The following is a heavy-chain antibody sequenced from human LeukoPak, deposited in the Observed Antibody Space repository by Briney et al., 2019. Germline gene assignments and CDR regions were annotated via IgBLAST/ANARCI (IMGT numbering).Heavy chain of an antibody. CDR1: GFTFSSYS. V-gene: IGHV3-21*01. Sequence: PGGSLRLSCAASGFTFSSYSMNWVCQAPGKGLEWVSSISSSSSYIYYADSVKGRFTISRDNAKNSLYLQMNSLRAEDTAVYYCAREGYYGSGSHYPNWFDPWGQGTLVTVSS. J-gene: IGHJ5*02. CDR3: AREGYYGSGSHYPNWFDP. CDR2: ISSSSSYI. D-gene: IGHD3-10*01.